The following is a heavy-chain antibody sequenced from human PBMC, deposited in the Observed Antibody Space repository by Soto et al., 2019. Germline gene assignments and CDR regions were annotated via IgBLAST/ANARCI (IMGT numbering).Heavy chain of an antibody. CDR3: VREAIVAGATTGMDV. Sequence: QVQLVQSGAEVKKPGASVKVSCKASGYTLTTFFMHWVRQAPRQGLEWMGVINIGYPAGRSTTYAQKFQGSVTMTTDMSTSTLYMELSRLRSDDTAVYYCVREAIVAGATTGMDVWGQGTTVTVSS. J-gene: IGHJ6*02. D-gene: IGHD1-26*01. V-gene: IGHV1-46*01. CDR2: INIGYPAGRST. CDR1: GYTLTTFF.